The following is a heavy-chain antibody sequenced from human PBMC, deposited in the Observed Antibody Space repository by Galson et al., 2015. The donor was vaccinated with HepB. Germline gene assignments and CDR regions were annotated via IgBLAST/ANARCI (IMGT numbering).Heavy chain of an antibody. D-gene: IGHD3-3*01. CDR2: IYSGGST. Sequence: SLRLSCAASGFTVSSNYMSWVRQAPGKGLEWVSVIYSGGSTYYADSVKGRFTISRDNSKNTLYLQMNSLRAEDTAVYYCARGRVLRFLEWLLPFDYWGQGTLVTVSS. CDR3: ARGRVLRFLEWLLPFDY. CDR1: GFTVSSNY. J-gene: IGHJ4*02. V-gene: IGHV3-53*01.